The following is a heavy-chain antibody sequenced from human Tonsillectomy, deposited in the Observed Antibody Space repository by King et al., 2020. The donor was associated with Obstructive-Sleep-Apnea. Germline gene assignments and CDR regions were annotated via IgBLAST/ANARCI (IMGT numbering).Heavy chain of an antibody. Sequence: VQLVESGGGLVQPGGSLRLSCAASGLTVSSNFMNWVRQAPGKGLEWVSVVYSGGSTFPADSVKGRFTISRDNSKNTRYLQINSPRAEDTAVYFCASGADFSPFDYWGQGTLVTVSS. D-gene: IGHD3-3*01. J-gene: IGHJ4*02. V-gene: IGHV3-66*01. CDR2: VYSGGST. CDR1: GLTVSSNF. CDR3: ASGADFSPFDY.